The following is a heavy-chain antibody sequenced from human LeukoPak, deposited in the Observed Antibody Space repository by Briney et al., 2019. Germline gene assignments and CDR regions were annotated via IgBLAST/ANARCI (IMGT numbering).Heavy chain of an antibody. CDR1: GYTFTSYY. Sequence: ASVKVSCKASGYTFTSYYMHWVRQAPGQGLEWMGIINPSGGSTSYAQKFQGRVTMTRDTSTSTVYMELSSLRSEDTAVYYCARDYYDILTGYYKDYWGQGTLVTVSS. J-gene: IGHJ4*02. V-gene: IGHV1-46*01. CDR2: INPSGGST. D-gene: IGHD3-9*01. CDR3: ARDYYDILTGYYKDY.